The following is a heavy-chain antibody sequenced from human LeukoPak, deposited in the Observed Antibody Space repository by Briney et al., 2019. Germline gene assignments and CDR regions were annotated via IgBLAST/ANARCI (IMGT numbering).Heavy chain of an antibody. CDR1: GFTFSSYE. CDR2: ISTSRSYI. D-gene: IGHD3-10*01. Sequence: GGSLRLSCAASGFTFSSYEMNWVRQAPGKGLEWVSSISTSRSYIYYADSVKGRFTISRDNAKNSLYLQMNSLRAEDTAVYYCARDGDYYGSGSYRDGFDIWGQGTMVTVSS. CDR3: ARDGDYYGSGSYRDGFDI. V-gene: IGHV3-21*01. J-gene: IGHJ3*02.